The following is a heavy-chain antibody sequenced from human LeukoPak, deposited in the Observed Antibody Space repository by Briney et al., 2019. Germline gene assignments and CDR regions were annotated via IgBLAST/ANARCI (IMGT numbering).Heavy chain of an antibody. CDR1: GFTFSSYA. D-gene: IGHD1-26*01. CDR2: ISGGGGGT. Sequence: PGGSLRLSCAASGFTFSSYAMSWVRQAPEKGLEWVSTISGGGGGTYYADSVKGRFTISRDNSKNTLWLQMNSLTAEDTAIYRCAKDFLGSIPDAFDVWGQGTMVTVSS. CDR3: AKDFLGSIPDAFDV. J-gene: IGHJ3*01. V-gene: IGHV3-23*01.